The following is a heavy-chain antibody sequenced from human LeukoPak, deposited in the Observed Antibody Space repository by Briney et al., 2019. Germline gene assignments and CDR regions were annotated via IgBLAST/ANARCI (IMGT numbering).Heavy chain of an antibody. V-gene: IGHV1-2*06. CDR1: GYTFTGHY. CDR2: INPNSGGT. CDR3: ARAAPSYYDFWSGLTPSEGWFDP. Sequence: AASVKVSCKASGYTFTGHYMHWVRQAPGQGLEWMGRINPNSGGTNYAQKFQGRVTMTRDTSISTAYMELSRLRSDDTAVYYCARAAPSYYDFWSGLTPSEGWFDPWGQGTLVTVSS. J-gene: IGHJ5*02. D-gene: IGHD3-3*01.